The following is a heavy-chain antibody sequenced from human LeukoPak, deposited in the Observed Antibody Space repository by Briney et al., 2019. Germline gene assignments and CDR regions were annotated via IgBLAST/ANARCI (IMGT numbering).Heavy chain of an antibody. J-gene: IGHJ4*02. D-gene: IGHD1-1*01. CDR3: GRPGTSGKYNGKIDY. CDR2: IYTGDSDT. V-gene: IGHV5-51*01. CDR1: GYIFNNYW. Sequence: GESLKISCNGAGYIFNNYWIGWVRQMPGEGLGWMAIIYTGDSDTRYSPSFQGQVTILVDKSISTAYLQRSSMRASDTAYYYCGRPGTSGKYNGKIDYWGQGTLVTVSS.